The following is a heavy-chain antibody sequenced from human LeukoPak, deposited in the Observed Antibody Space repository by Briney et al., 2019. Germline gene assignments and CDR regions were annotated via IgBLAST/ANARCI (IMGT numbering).Heavy chain of an antibody. CDR3: ARYHYDSSVYYYYFDY. V-gene: IGHV4-59*01. Sequence: SETLSLTCTVSGASISNYYWSWIRQSPGKGLERIGHIYYSGSTNYNPSLKSRVTISVDTSKNQFSLKLSSVTAADTAVYYCARYHYDSSVYYYYFDYWGQGTLVTVSS. CDR2: IYYSGST. CDR1: GASISNYY. D-gene: IGHD3-22*01. J-gene: IGHJ4*02.